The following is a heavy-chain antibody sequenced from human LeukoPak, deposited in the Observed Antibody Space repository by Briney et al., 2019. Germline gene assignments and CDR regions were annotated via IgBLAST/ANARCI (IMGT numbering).Heavy chain of an antibody. CDR1: GFTFSNCG. Sequence: GGSLRLSCAASGFTFSNCGMSWVRRAPGKGLEWVSTISGSGGTTYYGDSVKGRFTISRDNSKNTLYLQMNSLRAEDTAVYYCAKAPPVIAGYYYYMDVWGKGTTVTISS. D-gene: IGHD3-16*02. V-gene: IGHV3-23*01. J-gene: IGHJ6*03. CDR3: AKAPPVIAGYYYYMDV. CDR2: ISGSGGTT.